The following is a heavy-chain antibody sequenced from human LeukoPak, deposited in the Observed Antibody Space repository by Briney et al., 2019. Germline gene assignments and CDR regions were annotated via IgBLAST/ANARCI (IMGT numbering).Heavy chain of an antibody. CDR1: GFTFSNYA. CDR2: ISHDGSNK. V-gene: IGHV3-30-3*01. CDR3: ARGREGYSYDDAFDI. Sequence: SGGSLRLSCAASGFTFSNYAMYWVRQAPGKGLEWVALISHDGSNKDYADSVKGRFTISRDNSKNTLYLQMNSLRAEDTAVYYCARGREGYSYDDAFDIWGQGTMVTVS. J-gene: IGHJ3*02. D-gene: IGHD5-18*01.